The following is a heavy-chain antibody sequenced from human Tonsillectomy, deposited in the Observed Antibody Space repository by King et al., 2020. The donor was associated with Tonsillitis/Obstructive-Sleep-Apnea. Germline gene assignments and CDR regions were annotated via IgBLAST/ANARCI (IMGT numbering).Heavy chain of an antibody. V-gene: IGHV3-23*04. CDR1: GFTFSRNA. Sequence: VQLVESGGGLVQPGGSLRLSCAASGFTFSRNAMSWVRQAPGKGLEWVSGVSGDVGGTYYADSVRGRFTISRDNSRNTLDLQMKRLRAEDTALYYCAKGSTYSRDLRFEYWGQGALVTVSS. CDR2: VSGDVGGT. CDR3: AKGSTYSRDLRFEY. J-gene: IGHJ4*02. D-gene: IGHD2-21*01.